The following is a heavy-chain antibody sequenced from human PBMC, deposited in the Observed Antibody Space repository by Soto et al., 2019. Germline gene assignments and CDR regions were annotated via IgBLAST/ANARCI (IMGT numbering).Heavy chain of an antibody. Sequence: GGSLRLSCAASGFTFSSYAMSWVRQAPGEXLEWVSAISGSGGSTYYADSVKGRFTISRDNSKNTLYLQMNSLRAEDTAVYYCAKVDSTPTLLRYFDWLSSPDAFDIWGQGTMVTVSS. CDR1: GFTFSSYA. CDR3: AKVDSTPTLLRYFDWLSSPDAFDI. D-gene: IGHD3-9*01. V-gene: IGHV3-23*01. CDR2: ISGSGGST. J-gene: IGHJ3*02.